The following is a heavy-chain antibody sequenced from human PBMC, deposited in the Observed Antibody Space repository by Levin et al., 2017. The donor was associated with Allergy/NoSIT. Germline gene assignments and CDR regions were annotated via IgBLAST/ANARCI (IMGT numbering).Heavy chain of an antibody. J-gene: IGHJ5*02. Sequence: GESLKISCKGSGYSFTSYWIGWVRQMPGKGLEWMGIIYPGDSDTRYSPSFQGQVTISADKSFSTAYLQWSSLKASDTAMYYCARHVVVVAANQYNWFDPWGQGTLVTVSS. CDR3: ARHVVVVAANQYNWFDP. V-gene: IGHV5-51*01. CDR1: GYSFTSYW. D-gene: IGHD2-15*01. CDR2: IYPGDSDT.